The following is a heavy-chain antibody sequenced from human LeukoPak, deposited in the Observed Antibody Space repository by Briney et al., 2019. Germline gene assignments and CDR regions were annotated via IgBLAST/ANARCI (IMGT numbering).Heavy chain of an antibody. Sequence: ASVKVSCKASGYTFTGYYMHWVGQAPGQGLEWMGWINPNSGGTNYAQEFQGRVTMTSDTSISTAYMELSRLRSDDTAVYYCARDVTEIVVVPAAIGEYRYYFDYWGQGTLATVSS. CDR3: ARDVTEIVVVPAAIGEYRYYFDY. J-gene: IGHJ4*02. CDR2: INPNSGGT. V-gene: IGHV1-2*02. CDR1: GYTFTGYY. D-gene: IGHD2-2*02.